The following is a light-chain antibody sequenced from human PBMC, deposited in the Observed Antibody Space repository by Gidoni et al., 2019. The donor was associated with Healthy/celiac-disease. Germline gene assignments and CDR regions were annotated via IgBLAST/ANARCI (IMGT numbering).Light chain of an antibody. Sequence: EIVLTQSPATLSLPPGERATLSCRASQSVSSYLAWYQQKPGQAPRLLNYDASHRSTGIPARFSGSGSGTDCTLTISSLEPEDVAVYYCQQRSNWPLTFGGGTKVEIK. CDR1: QSVSSY. V-gene: IGKV3-11*01. CDR2: DAS. CDR3: QQRSNWPLT. J-gene: IGKJ4*01.